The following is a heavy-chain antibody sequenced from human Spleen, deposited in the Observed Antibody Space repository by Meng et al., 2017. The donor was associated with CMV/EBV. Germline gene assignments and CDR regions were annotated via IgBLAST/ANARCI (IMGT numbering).Heavy chain of an antibody. J-gene: IGHJ6*02. CDR3: ARDHRHGMDV. D-gene: IGHD1-14*01. CDR1: GFTFDDYA. V-gene: IGHV3-9*01. Sequence: SLKISCAASGFTFDDYAMHWVRQAPGKGLEWVSGISWNSGSIGYADSVKGRFTISRDNAKNSLYLQMNSLRAEDTAVYYCARDHRHGMDVWGQGTTVTVSS. CDR2: ISWNSGSI.